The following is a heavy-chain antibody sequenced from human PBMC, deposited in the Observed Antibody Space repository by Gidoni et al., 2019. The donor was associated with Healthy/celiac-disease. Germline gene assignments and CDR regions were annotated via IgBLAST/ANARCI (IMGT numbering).Heavy chain of an antibody. V-gene: IGHV3-43*01. CDR2: ISWDGGST. CDR3: AKDWGTVTTSGAFDI. CDR1: GFTFAYYT. D-gene: IGHD4-17*01. J-gene: IGHJ3*02. Sequence: EVQLVESGGVVVQPGGSLSISCAASGFTFAYYTMHWVRQAPGKGLEWVSLISWDGGSTYYADSVKGRFTISRDNSKNSLYLQMNSLRTEDTALYYCAKDWGTVTTSGAFDIWGQGTMVTVSS.